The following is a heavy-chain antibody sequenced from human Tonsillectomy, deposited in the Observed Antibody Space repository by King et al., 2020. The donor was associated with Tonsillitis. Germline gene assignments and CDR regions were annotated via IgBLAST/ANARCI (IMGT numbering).Heavy chain of an antibody. V-gene: IGHV3-74*01. Sequence: VQLVESGGGLVEPGGSLRLSCAASGLTFSNYWMHWVRQAPGKGLVLCSRINYDGTSTTYADSVKGRFTISGDNAKSTLYLQLNSLRTDDTAVYYCTRDQGFGWGQGTLVTVSS. CDR3: TRDQGFG. J-gene: IGHJ4*02. CDR1: GLTFSNYW. D-gene: IGHD3-16*01. CDR2: INYDGTST.